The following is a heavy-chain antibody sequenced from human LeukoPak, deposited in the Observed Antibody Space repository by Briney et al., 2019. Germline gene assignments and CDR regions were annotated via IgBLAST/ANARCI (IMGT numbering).Heavy chain of an antibody. V-gene: IGHV4-39*07. CDR2: INHSGTT. CDR3: ARRLANYDLIWGSYRYTGGAFDI. Sequence: SETLSLTCTVSGGSISSSSYYWSWIRQPPGKGLEWIGEINHSGTTYYNPSLKSRVTISVDTSKNQFSVKLTSVTAADTAVYYCARRLANYDLIWGSYRYTGGAFDIWGQGTVVAVSS. J-gene: IGHJ3*02. CDR1: GGSISSSSYY. D-gene: IGHD3-16*02.